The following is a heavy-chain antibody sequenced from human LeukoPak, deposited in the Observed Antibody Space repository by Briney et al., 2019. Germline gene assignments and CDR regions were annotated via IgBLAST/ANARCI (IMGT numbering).Heavy chain of an antibody. V-gene: IGHV3-33*01. CDR3: ARSVPLGGYKYGYFDY. Sequence: PGGSLRLSCAASGFTFSTYGMHWVRQAPGKGLEWVAVIWYGGSNKYYADSVKGRFTISRDNSKNTLYLQMNSLRAEDTAVYYCARSVPLGGYKYGYFDYWGQGTLVTVSS. CDR2: IWYGGSNK. J-gene: IGHJ4*02. CDR1: GFTFSTYG. D-gene: IGHD5-18*01.